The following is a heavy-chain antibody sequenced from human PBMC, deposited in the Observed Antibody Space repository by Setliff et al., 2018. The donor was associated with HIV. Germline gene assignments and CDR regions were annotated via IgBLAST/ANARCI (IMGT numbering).Heavy chain of an antibody. D-gene: IGHD3-3*01. CDR3: ARSTDFGVVIMGDGPYWYFDL. J-gene: IGHJ2*01. V-gene: IGHV4-61*09. CDR2: IYTSGST. Sequence: TSETLSLTCTVSGGSISSGSYYWSWIRLPAGKGLEWIGHIYTSGSTNYNPSLKSRVTISVDTSKNQFSLKLSSVTAADTAVYYCARSTDFGVVIMGDGPYWYFDLWGRGTLVTVS. CDR1: GGSISSGSYY.